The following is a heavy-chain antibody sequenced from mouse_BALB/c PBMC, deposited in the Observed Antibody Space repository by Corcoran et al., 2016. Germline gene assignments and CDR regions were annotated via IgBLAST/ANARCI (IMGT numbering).Heavy chain of an antibody. CDR2: INTYTGEP. Sequence: QIQLVQSGPELKKPGETVKISYKASGYTFTNYGMNLVKQAPGSGFKWMGWINTYTGEPTYTDDFKGRFAFSLDTSASTAYLQINTLKNEDTATYFCTREPYAMDYWGQGTSVTVSS. CDR3: TREPYAMDY. V-gene: IGHV9-3-1*01. CDR1: GYTFTNYG. J-gene: IGHJ4*01.